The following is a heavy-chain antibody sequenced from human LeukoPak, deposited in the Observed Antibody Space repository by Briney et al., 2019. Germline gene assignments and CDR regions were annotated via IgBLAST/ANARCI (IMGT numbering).Heavy chain of an antibody. CDR2: ISTSSSYI. CDR1: GFTFSSYS. Sequence: AGSLRLSCAASGFTFSSYSMNWVRQAPGKGLEWVSSISTSSSYIYYAASVKGRFTISRDNTKNSLYLQMNSLRAEDTAVYYCARFRGDDYGDYELGYFDDWGQGTLVTVSS. D-gene: IGHD4-17*01. CDR3: ARFRGDDYGDYELGYFDD. V-gene: IGHV3-21*01. J-gene: IGHJ4*02.